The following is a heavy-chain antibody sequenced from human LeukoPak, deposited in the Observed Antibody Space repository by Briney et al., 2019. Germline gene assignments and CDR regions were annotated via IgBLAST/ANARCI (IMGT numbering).Heavy chain of an antibody. CDR3: ARVPRSYYYYYYMDV. CDR1: GGSISGYH. V-gene: IGHV4-59*01. J-gene: IGHJ6*03. Sequence: SETLSLTCAVSGGSISGYHWSWIRQPPGKGLEWLGYIYYSGSSNYNPSLKSRVTISADTSKNQFSLKLSSVTAADTAVYYCARVPRSYYYYYYMDVWGKGTTVTVSS. CDR2: IYYSGSS.